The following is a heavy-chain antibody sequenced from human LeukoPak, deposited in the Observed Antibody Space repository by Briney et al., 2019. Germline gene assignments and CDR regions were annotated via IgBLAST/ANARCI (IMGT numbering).Heavy chain of an antibody. CDR3: AKDRNSEYFDY. CDR2: ISGSGGST. D-gene: IGHD1-26*01. Sequence: GGSLRLSCAASGFTVSSNYMSWVRQAPGKGLEWASVISGSGGSTYYADSVKGRFTISRDNSKNTLYLQMNSLRAEDTAVYYCAKDRNSEYFDYWGQGTLVTVSS. V-gene: IGHV3-23*01. CDR1: GFTVSSNY. J-gene: IGHJ4*02.